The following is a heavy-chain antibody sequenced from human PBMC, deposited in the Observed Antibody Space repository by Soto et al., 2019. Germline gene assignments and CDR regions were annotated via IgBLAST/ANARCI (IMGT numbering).Heavy chain of an antibody. Sequence: SETLSLTCTVSGGSISSGDYYWSWIRQPPGKGLEWIGYIYYSGSTYYNPSHKSRVNISVDTSKNQFSLKLSSVTAADTAVYYCARAGGYSYGFNWNWGYWFDPWGQGTLVTVSS. J-gene: IGHJ5*02. V-gene: IGHV4-30-4*01. CDR2: IYYSGST. CDR1: GGSISSGDYY. CDR3: ARAGGYSYGFNWNWGYWFDP. D-gene: IGHD5-18*01.